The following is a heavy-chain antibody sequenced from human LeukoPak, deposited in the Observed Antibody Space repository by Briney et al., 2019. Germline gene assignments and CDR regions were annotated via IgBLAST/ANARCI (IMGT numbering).Heavy chain of an antibody. CDR1: GFTVSSNY. Sequence: GGSLRLSCAASGFTVSSNYMSWVRQAPGKGLEWVSAIYSGGSTYYADSVKGRFTISRDNSNNTLFLQMNSLRAEDTAVYYCARVKSYSSGGLDAFDIWGQGTMVTVSS. CDR3: ARVKSYSSGGLDAFDI. J-gene: IGHJ3*02. D-gene: IGHD6-19*01. V-gene: IGHV3-66*01. CDR2: IYSGGST.